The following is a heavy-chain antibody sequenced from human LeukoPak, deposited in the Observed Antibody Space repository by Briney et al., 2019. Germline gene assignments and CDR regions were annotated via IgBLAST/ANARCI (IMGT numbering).Heavy chain of an antibody. CDR1: GFTFSSYA. CDR2: ISASGGST. J-gene: IGHJ4*02. V-gene: IGHV3-23*01. Sequence: GGSLRLSCAASGFTFSSYAMSWVRQAPGRGLELVSAISASGGSTYYADSVKGRFTISRDNSKNTLYLQMNSLRAEDTAIYYCAKGNTEGAGNFDYWGQGTLVTVSS. CDR3: AKGNTEGAGNFDY. D-gene: IGHD1-26*01.